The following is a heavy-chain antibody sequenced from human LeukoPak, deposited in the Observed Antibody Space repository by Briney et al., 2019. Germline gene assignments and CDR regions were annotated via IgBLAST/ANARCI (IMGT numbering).Heavy chain of an antibody. CDR1: GGSISSYY. Sequence: PSETLSLTCTVSGGSISSYYWSWIRQPAGKGLEWIGRIYTSGSTYYNPSLKSRVTISVDTSKNQFSLKLSSVTAADTAVYYCARDTTGTTDYYYGMDVWGQGTTVTVSS. CDR2: IYTSGST. J-gene: IGHJ6*02. CDR3: ARDTTGTTDYYYGMDV. V-gene: IGHV4-4*07. D-gene: IGHD1-1*01.